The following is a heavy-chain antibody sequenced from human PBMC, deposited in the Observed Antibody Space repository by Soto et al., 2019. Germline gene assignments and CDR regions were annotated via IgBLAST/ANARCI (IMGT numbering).Heavy chain of an antibody. J-gene: IGHJ4*02. V-gene: IGHV4-34*01. CDR3: ARSFQQRVRDFDY. Sequence: SETLSLTCAVYGGSFSGYYWSWIRQPPGKGLEWIGEINHSGSTNYNPSLKSRVTISVDTSKNQFSLKLSSLTAADTAVYYCARSFQQRVRDFDYWGQGTLVTVSS. CDR2: INHSGST. D-gene: IGHD6-6*01. CDR1: GGSFSGYY.